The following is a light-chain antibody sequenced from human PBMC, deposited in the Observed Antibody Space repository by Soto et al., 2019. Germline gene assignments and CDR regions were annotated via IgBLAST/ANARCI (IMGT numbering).Light chain of an antibody. Sequence: EIVMTQSPATLSVSPGERATLSCRASQSVRGNLAWYQQKPGQAPRLLIYGVSAKASGIPARFSGSGSGTEFTLTISSLQSEDVAVYCCQQYNNWPPTFGQGTKADIK. CDR3: QQYNNWPPT. CDR2: GVS. J-gene: IGKJ1*01. CDR1: QSVRGN. V-gene: IGKV3-15*01.